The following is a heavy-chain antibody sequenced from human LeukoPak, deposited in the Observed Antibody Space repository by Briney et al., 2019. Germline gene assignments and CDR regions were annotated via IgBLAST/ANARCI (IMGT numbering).Heavy chain of an antibody. CDR1: GYTFTGYY. CDR3: ARDEAARPNYYYYMDV. J-gene: IGHJ6*03. V-gene: IGHV1-2*02. D-gene: IGHD6-6*01. CDR2: INPNSGGT. Sequence: ASVKVSCKASGYTFTGYYMHWVRQAPGQGLEWMGWINPNSGGTNYAQKFQGRVTMTRDTSISTAYMELSRLRSDDTAVYYCARDEAARPNYYYYMDVWAKGPRSPSP.